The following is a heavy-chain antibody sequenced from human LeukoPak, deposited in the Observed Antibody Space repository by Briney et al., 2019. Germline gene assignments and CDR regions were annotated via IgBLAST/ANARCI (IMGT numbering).Heavy chain of an antibody. CDR2: IIPIFGTA. CDR1: GGTFSSYA. CDR3: ARDPSSSFRDGWFDP. V-gene: IGHV1-69*05. J-gene: IGHJ5*02. D-gene: IGHD6-13*01. Sequence: ASVKVSCRASGGTFSSYAISWVRQAPGQGLEWMGGIIPIFGTANYAQKFQGRVTITTDESTSTAYMELSSLRSEDTAVYYCARDPSSSFRDGWFDPWGQGTLVTVSS.